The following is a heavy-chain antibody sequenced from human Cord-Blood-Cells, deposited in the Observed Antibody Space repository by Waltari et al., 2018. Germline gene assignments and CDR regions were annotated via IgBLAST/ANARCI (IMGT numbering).Heavy chain of an antibody. CDR2: TKSKADGGTT. V-gene: IGHV3-15*01. D-gene: IGHD1-26*01. J-gene: IGHJ4*02. CDR1: GLTFSNAW. CDR3: TTLGATGY. Sequence: EVQLVESGGGLVKPGGSLRLSCAASGLTFSNAWMSWVRQAPGKWVEWLGRTKSKADGGTTAYAEPMKGRFTISRDDSKNTLSLQMNSLKTEDTAVYYCTTLGATGYWGQGTLVTVSS.